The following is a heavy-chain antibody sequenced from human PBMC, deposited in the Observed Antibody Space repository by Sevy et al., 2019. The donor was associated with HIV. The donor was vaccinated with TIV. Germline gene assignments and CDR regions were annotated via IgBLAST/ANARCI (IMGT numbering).Heavy chain of an antibody. J-gene: IGHJ1*01. Sequence: WGSLRLSCAASGFTFSSYAIHWVRQAPGKGLEWVAVISYDGNNKYYADSVKGRFTVSRDNSKNTLYVQMNSLRAEDTAVYYCAKDHNLWSEGGFLHHWGQGTLVTVSS. V-gene: IGHV3-30*18. CDR3: AKDHNLWSEGGFLHH. D-gene: IGHD3-10*01. CDR2: ISYDGNNK. CDR1: GFTFSSYA.